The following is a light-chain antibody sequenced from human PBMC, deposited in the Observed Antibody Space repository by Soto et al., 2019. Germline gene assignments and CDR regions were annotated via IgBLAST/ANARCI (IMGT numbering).Light chain of an antibody. J-gene: IGKJ2*01. Sequence: ERLLTQSPGTLSLSPGETATLSCRASQSMISDYVAWYQQKPGQAPRLLIFGASSRATGIPDRFSGSGSGTDFSLTINRLEPEDFAVYYCQQYGDSPKFTFGQGTKLEIK. CDR3: QQYGDSPKFT. CDR1: QSMISDY. CDR2: GAS. V-gene: IGKV3-20*01.